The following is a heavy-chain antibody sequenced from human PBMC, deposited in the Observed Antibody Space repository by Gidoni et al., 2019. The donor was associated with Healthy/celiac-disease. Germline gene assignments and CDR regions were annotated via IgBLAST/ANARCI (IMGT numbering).Heavy chain of an antibody. CDR3: AKAPYCGGDCHTYYFDY. CDR2: ISGSGVST. CDR1: GFTFSSNA. D-gene: IGHD2-21*01. Sequence: EVQLLESGGGLVQPGGSLRLSCTASGFTFSSNALIWVRQAPGKGREWVSAISGSGVSTYYADSVKGRFTISSDNSNNTLYLHMNSLRAEDTAVYYCAKAPYCGGDCHTYYFDYWGQGTLVTVSS. V-gene: IGHV3-23*01. J-gene: IGHJ4*02.